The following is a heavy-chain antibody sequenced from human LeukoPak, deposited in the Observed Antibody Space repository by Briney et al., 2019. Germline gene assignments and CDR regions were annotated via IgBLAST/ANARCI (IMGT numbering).Heavy chain of an antibody. CDR1: GYSFSNYW. D-gene: IGHD3-22*01. CDR2: IYPGDSDT. Sequence: GESLKISCTGSGYSFSNYWIGGVRPMPGKGLEWRGIIYPGDSDTRYIPSFQGQVTISVDKSISTAYLQWSSLKASDTAMYYCARLKVEQDSSGYGWAVWGQGTTVTVSS. V-gene: IGHV5-51*01. J-gene: IGHJ6*02. CDR3: ARLKVEQDSSGYGWAV.